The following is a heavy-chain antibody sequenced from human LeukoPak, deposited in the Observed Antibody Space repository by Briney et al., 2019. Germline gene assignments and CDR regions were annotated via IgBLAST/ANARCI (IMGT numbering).Heavy chain of an antibody. V-gene: IGHV1-18*01. CDR1: GYTFTSYS. Sequence: GASVKVSCKASGYTFTSYSISCVRQAPGRGLGWVVWSSAYNGNTNYAQKFQGRVTMTRDTSISTAYMELSRLRSDDTAVYYWATSLRSGYDHDYWGQGTLVTVSS. D-gene: IGHD5-12*01. J-gene: IGHJ4*02. CDR2: SSAYNGNT. CDR3: ATSLRSGYDHDY.